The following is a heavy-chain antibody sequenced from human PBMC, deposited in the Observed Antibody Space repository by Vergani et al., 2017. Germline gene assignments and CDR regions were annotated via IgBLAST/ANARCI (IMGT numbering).Heavy chain of an antibody. CDR3: ARFSITMVRGVIPYFDY. CDR2: ISSSSSTI. D-gene: IGHD3-10*01. V-gene: IGHV3-48*04. CDR1: GFTFRRYS. Sequence: EVQLVESGGGLVQPGGSLRLSCAASGFTFRRYSMNWVRQAPGKGLEWVSYISSSSSTIYYADSVKGRFTISRDNAKNSLYLQMNSLRAEDTAVYYCARFSITMVRGVIPYFDYWGQGTLVTVSS. J-gene: IGHJ4*02.